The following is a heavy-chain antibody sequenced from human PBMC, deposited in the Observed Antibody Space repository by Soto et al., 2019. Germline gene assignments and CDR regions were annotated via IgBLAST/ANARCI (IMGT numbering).Heavy chain of an antibody. D-gene: IGHD3-22*01. CDR1: GFTFSSYA. CDR3: ARTPTGGYYYDSSGYYPDY. Sequence: GGSLRLSCAASGFTFSSYAMSWVRQAPGKGLEWVSAISGSGGSTYYADSVKGRFTISRDNSKNTLYLQMNSLRAEDTAVYYCARTPTGGYYYDSSGYYPDYWGQGTLVTVSS. V-gene: IGHV3-23*01. J-gene: IGHJ4*02. CDR2: ISGSGGST.